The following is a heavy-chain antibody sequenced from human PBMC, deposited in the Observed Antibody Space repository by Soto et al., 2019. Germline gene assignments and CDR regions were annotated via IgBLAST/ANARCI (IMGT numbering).Heavy chain of an antibody. CDR3: ATLTYCSSASCPNYYYVMDV. J-gene: IGHJ6*02. D-gene: IGHD2-2*01. CDR2: IGSSSNYI. V-gene: IGHV3-21*06. Sequence: LRLSCAASGFTFTTYSLTWVRQAPGKGLEWVASIGSSSNYIYYADSVKGRFTISRDNAKNSLFLQMNSLRAEDTAVYYCATLTYCSSASCPNYYYVMDVWGHGTTVTVSS. CDR1: GFTFTTYS.